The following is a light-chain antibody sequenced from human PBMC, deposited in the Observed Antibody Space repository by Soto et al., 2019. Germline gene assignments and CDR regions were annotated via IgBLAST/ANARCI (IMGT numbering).Light chain of an antibody. CDR2: GAS. J-gene: IGKJ3*01. V-gene: IGKV3-20*01. CDR1: QSVSSSY. CDR3: QQYGSSPV. Sequence: EIVLTQSPGTLSLSPGERATLSCRASQSVSSSYLAWYQQKPGQAPMLLIYGASSRATGIPDRFSGSGSGTDFTLTISRLEPEDFAVYYCQQYGSSPVFGPGPKVDIK.